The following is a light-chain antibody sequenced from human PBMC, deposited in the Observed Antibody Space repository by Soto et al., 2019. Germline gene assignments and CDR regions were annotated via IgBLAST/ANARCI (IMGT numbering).Light chain of an antibody. CDR3: QQYNSYPRT. Sequence: DIQMTQSPPTLSASVGDRVTITCRASQSISSCLAWYQQKPGKAPTLLIYDVSSLESGVPSRFSGSGSGTEFTLTISSLQPEDFATYYCQQYNSYPRTFGQGTKVEIK. CDR2: DVS. V-gene: IGKV1-5*01. J-gene: IGKJ1*01. CDR1: QSISSC.